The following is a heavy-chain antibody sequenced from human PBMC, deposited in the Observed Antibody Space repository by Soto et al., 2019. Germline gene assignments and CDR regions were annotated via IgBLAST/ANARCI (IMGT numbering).Heavy chain of an antibody. CDR2: ISYDGSNK. CDR1: GFTFSSYA. J-gene: IGHJ6*02. CDR3: ARDPIAAAGTRDYYYYYGMDV. Sequence: GGSLRLSCAASGFTFSSYAMHWVRQAPGKGLEWVAVISYDGSNKYYADSVKGRFTISRDNSKNTLYLQMNSLRAEDTAVYYCARDPIAAAGTRDYYYYYGMDVWGQGTTVTVSS. D-gene: IGHD6-13*01. V-gene: IGHV3-30-3*01.